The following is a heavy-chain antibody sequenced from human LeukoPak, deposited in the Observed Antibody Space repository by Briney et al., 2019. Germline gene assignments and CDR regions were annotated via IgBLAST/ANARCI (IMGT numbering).Heavy chain of an antibody. J-gene: IGHJ6*02. V-gene: IGHV3-21*01. D-gene: IGHD3-10*01. CDR2: ISSSSSYI. CDR3: ARVWVRGAKAGMDV. CDR1: GFTFSTYI. Sequence: PGGSLRLSCAVSGFTFSTYIMNWVRQTPGKGLEWVSSISSSSSYIYYADSVKGRFTISRDNAKNSLYLQMNSLRVEDTAVYYCARVWVRGAKAGMDVWGQGTTVTVSS.